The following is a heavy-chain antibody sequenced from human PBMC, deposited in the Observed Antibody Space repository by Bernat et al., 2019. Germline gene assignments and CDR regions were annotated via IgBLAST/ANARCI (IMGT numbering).Heavy chain of an antibody. CDR2: IWYDGSNK. V-gene: IGHV3-33*01. J-gene: IGHJ6*03. CDR3: ARDHRPGRYYYYYMDV. Sequence: QVQLVESGGGVVQPGRSLRLSCAASGFTFSSYGMHWVRQAPGKGLEWVAVIWYDGSNKYYADSVKGRFTISRDNSKNTLYLQMNSLRAEDTAVYYCARDHRPGRYYYYYMDVWGKGTTVTVSS. CDR1: GFTFSSYG. D-gene: IGHD7-27*01.